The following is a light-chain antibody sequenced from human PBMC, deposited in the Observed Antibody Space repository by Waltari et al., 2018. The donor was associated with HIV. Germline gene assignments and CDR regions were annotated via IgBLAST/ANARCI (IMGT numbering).Light chain of an antibody. CDR2: GAS. J-gene: IGKJ2*01. CDR1: QTVSSN. Sequence: EIVMTQSPATLSVSPGERATLSCRASQTVSSNFAWYQQKPGQAPRLLIYGASTRATGIPDRFSGSGSGTEFRLTISSLQSEDFAVYYCQQYNNWPPDTFGQGTKLEIK. V-gene: IGKV3-15*01. CDR3: QQYNNWPPDT.